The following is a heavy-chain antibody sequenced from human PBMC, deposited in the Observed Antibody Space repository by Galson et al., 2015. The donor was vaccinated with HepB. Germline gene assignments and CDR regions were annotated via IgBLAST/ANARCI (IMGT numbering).Heavy chain of an antibody. D-gene: IGHD3-10*01. Sequence: SVKVSCKASGGTFSSYTISWVRQAPGQGLEWMGRIIPILGIANYAQKFQGRVTITADKSTSTAYMELRSLRSEDTAVYDCARGCEMDYCGSGSYYTRDWFDPWGQGTLVTVSS. J-gene: IGHJ5*02. CDR1: GGTFSSYT. V-gene: IGHV1-69*02. CDR3: ARGCEMDYCGSGSYYTRDWFDP. CDR2: IIPILGIA.